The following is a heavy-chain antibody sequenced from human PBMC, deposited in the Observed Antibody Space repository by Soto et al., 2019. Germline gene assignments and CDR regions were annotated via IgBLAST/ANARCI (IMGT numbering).Heavy chain of an antibody. Sequence: TLSPTCTFPGGSIHSCAFYWRLIRQHPGKGLEWIGYIYYSGSTYYNPSLESRVTLSVDTSRKQFSLKVSSVTAADTAVYYCARANYFDSSGPFDYWGPGTLVTVSS. CDR1: GGSIHSCAFY. CDR2: IYYSGST. D-gene: IGHD3-22*01. CDR3: ARANYFDSSGPFDY. V-gene: IGHV4-31*03. J-gene: IGHJ4*02.